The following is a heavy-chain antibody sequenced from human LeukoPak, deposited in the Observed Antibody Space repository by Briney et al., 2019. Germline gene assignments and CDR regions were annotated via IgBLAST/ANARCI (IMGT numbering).Heavy chain of an antibody. CDR1: GYTFTGYY. D-gene: IGHD4-11*01. J-gene: IGHJ4*02. Sequence: GASVKVSCKASGYTFTGYYMHWVRQAPGQGLEWMGWINPNSGGTNYAQKFQGRVTMTRDTSISTAYMELSRLRSDDTAVYYCARSLPTVTRWTISRAYSFDYWGQGTLVTVSS. CDR2: INPNSGGT. CDR3: ARSLPTVTRWTISRAYSFDY. V-gene: IGHV1-2*02.